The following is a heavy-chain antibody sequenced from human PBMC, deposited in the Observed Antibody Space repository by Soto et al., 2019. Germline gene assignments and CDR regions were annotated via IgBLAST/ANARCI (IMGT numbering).Heavy chain of an antibody. CDR1: GGTFSSYA. CDR3: ARDRYDSSGFDLQPFDY. J-gene: IGHJ4*02. Sequence: QVQLVQSGAEVKKPGSSVKVSCKASGGTFSSYAISWVRQAPGQGLEWMGGIIPIFGTANYAQKFQGRVTITADESTSTAYMELSSLRSEDTSVYYCARDRYDSSGFDLQPFDYWGQGTLVTVSS. V-gene: IGHV1-69*12. CDR2: IIPIFGTA. D-gene: IGHD3-22*01.